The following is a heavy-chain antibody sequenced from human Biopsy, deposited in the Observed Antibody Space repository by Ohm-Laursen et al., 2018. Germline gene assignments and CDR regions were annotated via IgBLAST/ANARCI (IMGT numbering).Heavy chain of an antibody. J-gene: IGHJ4*02. CDR2: INPSGSTT. CDR1: GYTFTDYF. D-gene: IGHD6-19*01. V-gene: IGHV1-46*01. CDR3: ARNTGWYGDLYYFDY. Sequence: ATVKISCKASGYTFTDYFLHWVRQAPGQGLEWMGMINPSGSTTSYPQIFQGRVTMTRDTSKSTVYMELSSLRSADTAVYFCARNTGWYGDLYYFDYWGQGTLVTVSS.